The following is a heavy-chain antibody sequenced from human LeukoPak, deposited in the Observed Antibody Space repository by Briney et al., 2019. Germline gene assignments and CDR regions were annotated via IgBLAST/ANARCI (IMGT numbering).Heavy chain of an antibody. Sequence: GGSLRLSCAASGFTFSSYSMNWVRQAQGQGLEWVSSISSSSSYIYYADSVKGRFTISRDNAKNSLYLQMNSLRAEDTAVYHCARVGHSSGWYVGGSGGVDVWGQGTTVTVSS. V-gene: IGHV3-21*01. D-gene: IGHD6-19*01. J-gene: IGHJ6*02. CDR3: ARVGHSSGWYVGGSGGVDV. CDR1: GFTFSSYS. CDR2: ISSSSSYI.